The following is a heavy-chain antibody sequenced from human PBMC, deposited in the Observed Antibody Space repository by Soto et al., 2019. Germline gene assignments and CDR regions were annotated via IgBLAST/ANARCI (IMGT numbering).Heavy chain of an antibody. D-gene: IGHD5-12*01. CDR1: GYSFTTYW. J-gene: IGHJ4*02. CDR3: ARPFNSGYDPPYYLDS. CDR2: IYPGDSDT. Sequence: EVQLVQSGAEVKKPGESLKISCKGSGYSFTTYWIAWVRQMPGKGLEWMGIIYPGDSDTRYSPSFQGQVTFSADKSISTAYLQWSSLKASDTAMYYCARPFNSGYDPPYYLDSWGQGTLVTVSS. V-gene: IGHV5-51*01.